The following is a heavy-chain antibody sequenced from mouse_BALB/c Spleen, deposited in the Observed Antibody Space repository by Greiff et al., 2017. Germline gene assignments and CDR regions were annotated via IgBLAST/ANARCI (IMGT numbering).Heavy chain of an antibody. D-gene: IGHD4-1*01. Sequence: VQLQQSGAELAKPGASVKMSCKASGYTFTSYWMHWVKQRPGQGLEWIGYINPSTGYTEYNQKFKDKATLTADKSSSTAYMQLSSLTSEDSAVYYCALTGPFDYWGQGTTLTVSS. J-gene: IGHJ2*01. V-gene: IGHV1-7*01. CDR1: GYTFTSYW. CDR3: ALTGPFDY. CDR2: INPSTGYT.